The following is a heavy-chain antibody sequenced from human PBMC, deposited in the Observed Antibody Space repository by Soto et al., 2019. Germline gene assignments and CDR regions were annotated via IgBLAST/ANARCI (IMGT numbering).Heavy chain of an antibody. CDR2: INPSGGST. D-gene: IGHD3-16*02. Sequence: GASVKVSCKTSGYTFTSYYMHWVRQAPGQGLEWMGIINPSGGSTSYAQKFQGRVTMTRDTSTSTVYMELSSLRSEDTAVYYCARVEGGYRSSYWGQGTLVTVSS. V-gene: IGHV1-46*03. J-gene: IGHJ4*02. CDR3: ARVEGGYRSSY. CDR1: GYTFTSYY.